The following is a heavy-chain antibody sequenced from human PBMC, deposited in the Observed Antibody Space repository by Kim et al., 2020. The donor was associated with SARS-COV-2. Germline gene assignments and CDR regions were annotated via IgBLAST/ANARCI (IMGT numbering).Heavy chain of an antibody. CDR3: AKMAVKYSSSWYGC. Sequence: AESVKGRFTSSRDNSKNTLYLQRNSLSGEDTAVYCCAKMAVKYSSSWYGCWGQGTLVTVSS. J-gene: IGHJ5*01. D-gene: IGHD6-13*01. V-gene: IGHV3-23*01.